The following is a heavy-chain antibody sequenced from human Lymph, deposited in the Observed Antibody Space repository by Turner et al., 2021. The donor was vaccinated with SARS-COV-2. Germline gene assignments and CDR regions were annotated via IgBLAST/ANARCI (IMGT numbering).Heavy chain of an antibody. CDR2: IYYSGST. J-gene: IGHJ4*02. CDR1: GGSISSGDQY. Sequence: QVQLQESGTGLVKPSQTLSLTRTVSGGSISSGDQYWSWIRQPPGKGLEWIGYIYYSGSTIYNPSLKSRVTISVDTSRNQFSLKLSSVTAADTAVYYCARVVPAGWYYFDYWGQGTLVTVSS. D-gene: IGHD2-2*01. V-gene: IGHV4-30-4*01. CDR3: ARVVPAGWYYFDY.